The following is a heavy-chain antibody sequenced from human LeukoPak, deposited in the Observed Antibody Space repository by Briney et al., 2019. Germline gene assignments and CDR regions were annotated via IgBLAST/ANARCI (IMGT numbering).Heavy chain of an antibody. V-gene: IGHV3-48*02. Sequence: GGSLRLSCAASGFTLSSYSMTWVRQAPGKGLEWVSYISSSSTIYYADSVKGRFTISRDNAKNSLYLQMNSLRDEDTAVYYCARDRGTMLQTWGQGTLVTVSS. CDR2: ISSSSTI. D-gene: IGHD2-8*01. CDR1: GFTLSSYS. J-gene: IGHJ4*02. CDR3: ARDRGTMLQT.